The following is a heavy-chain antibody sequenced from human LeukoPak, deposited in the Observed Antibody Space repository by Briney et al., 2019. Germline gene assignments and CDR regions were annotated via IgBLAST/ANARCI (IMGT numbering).Heavy chain of an antibody. CDR3: ARLLYYYYGMDV. V-gene: IGHV4-59*08. CDR2: IYYSGST. Sequence: PSETLSLTCTVSGGSINSYYWSWIRQPPGKGLEWIGYIYYSGSTNYNPSLKSRVTISVDTSKNQFSLKLSSVTAADTAVYYCARLLYYYYGMDVWGQGTTVTVSS. CDR1: GGSINSYY. J-gene: IGHJ6*02.